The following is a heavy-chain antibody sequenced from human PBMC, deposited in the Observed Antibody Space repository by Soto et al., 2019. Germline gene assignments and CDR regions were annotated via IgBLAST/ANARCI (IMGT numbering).Heavy chain of an antibody. D-gene: IGHD3-16*01. CDR2: VSHDGGSE. Sequence: QVQLVESGGSVVQPGSSLRLSCAASGFTFSSYAIHWVRQPPGKGLEWVTSVSHDGGSENYAESVTGRFTIFRENSKNTLYLQMNSLRAEDTAVYYCARDHLAPIGEWASFDYWGQGTPVTVSS. CDR1: GFTFSSYA. CDR3: ARDHLAPIGEWASFDY. V-gene: IGHV3-30*04. J-gene: IGHJ4*02.